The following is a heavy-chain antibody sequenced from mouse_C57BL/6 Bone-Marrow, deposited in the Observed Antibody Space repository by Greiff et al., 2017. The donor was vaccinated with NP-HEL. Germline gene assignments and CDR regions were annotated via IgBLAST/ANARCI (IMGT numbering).Heavy chain of an antibody. V-gene: IGHV1-55*01. CDR1: GYTFTSYW. J-gene: IGHJ4*01. Sequence: QVQLKQPGAELVKPGASVKMSCKASGYTFTSYWITWVKQRPGQGLEWIGDIYPGSGSTNYNEKFKSKATLTVDTSSSTAYMQLSSLTSEDSAVYYCARSGYYGSSPHYAMDYWGQGTSVTVSS. CDR2: IYPGSGST. D-gene: IGHD1-1*01. CDR3: ARSGYYGSSPHYAMDY.